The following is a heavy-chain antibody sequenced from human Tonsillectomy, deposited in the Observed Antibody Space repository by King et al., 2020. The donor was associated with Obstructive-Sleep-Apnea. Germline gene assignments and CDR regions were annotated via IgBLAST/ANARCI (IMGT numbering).Heavy chain of an antibody. J-gene: IGHJ5*02. CDR1: VGSCSDYY. D-gene: IGHD6-13*01. CDR2: HTHGGST. CDR3: ARGSGAADVNWFDP. Sequence: VQLQQWGAGLLKPTDTLSLTCAVYVGSCSDYYWSWSRHPPGKGLEWFGEHTHGGSTNYNPSLKGRVTISVDMSKNQFSLKWTSVTAADTAVYYCARGSGAADVNWFDPWGQGALVTVSS. V-gene: IGHV4-34*01.